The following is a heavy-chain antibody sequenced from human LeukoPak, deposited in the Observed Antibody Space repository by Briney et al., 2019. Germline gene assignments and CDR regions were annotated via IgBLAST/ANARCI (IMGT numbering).Heavy chain of an antibody. CDR1: GFTFSSYG. CDR3: AKGGSDGYDY. V-gene: IGHV3-30*18. CDR2: ISYDGSNK. Sequence: GGSLRLSCAASGFTFSSYGMHWVRQAPGKGLEWVAVISYDGSNKYYADSVKGRFTNSRDNSKNTLYLQMNSLRAEDTAVYYCAKGGSDGYDYWGQGTLVTVSS. D-gene: IGHD2-15*01. J-gene: IGHJ4*02.